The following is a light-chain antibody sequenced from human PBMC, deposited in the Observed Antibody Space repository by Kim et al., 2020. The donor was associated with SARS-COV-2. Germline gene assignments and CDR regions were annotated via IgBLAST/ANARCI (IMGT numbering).Light chain of an antibody. V-gene: IGKV3-20*01. CDR1: QSVSSGY. CDR2: GAS. J-gene: IGKJ5*01. CDR3: QQYDTSPIT. Sequence: SPGERATLSCRASQSVSSGYLAWYQHKPGQAPKVVIHGASNRATGIPDRFSGSGSGTDFTLTISRLEPEDFAVYYCQQYDTSPITFGQGTRLEIK.